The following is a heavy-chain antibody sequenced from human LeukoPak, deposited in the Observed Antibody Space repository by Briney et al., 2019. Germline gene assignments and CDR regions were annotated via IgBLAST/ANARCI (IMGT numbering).Heavy chain of an antibody. D-gene: IGHD2-15*01. V-gene: IGHV3-7*01. CDR1: GFTFSNYG. CDR2: IKQDGSEK. J-gene: IGHJ4*02. Sequence: GGSLRLSCAASGFTFSNYGMSWVRQAPGKGLEWVANIKQDGSEKYYVDSVKGRFTISRANAKNSLYLQVNSLRAEDTAVYYCARDLDGGDYWGQGTLVTVSS. CDR3: ARDLDGGDY.